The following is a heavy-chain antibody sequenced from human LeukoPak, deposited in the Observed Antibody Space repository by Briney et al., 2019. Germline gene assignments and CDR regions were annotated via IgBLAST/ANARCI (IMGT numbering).Heavy chain of an antibody. CDR1: GYTFTSYG. Sequence: EASVKVSCKASGYTFTSYGISWVRQAPGQGLEWMGWMNPNSGNTGYAQKFQGRVTMTRNTSISTAYMELSSLRSEDTAVYYCARTSSIRYFDWLLYGDAFDIWGQGTMVTVSS. D-gene: IGHD3-9*01. J-gene: IGHJ3*02. CDR3: ARTSSIRYFDWLLYGDAFDI. CDR2: MNPNSGNT. V-gene: IGHV1-8*02.